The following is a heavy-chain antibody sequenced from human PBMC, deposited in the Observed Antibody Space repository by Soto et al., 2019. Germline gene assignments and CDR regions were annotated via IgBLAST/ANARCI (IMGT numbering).Heavy chain of an antibody. V-gene: IGHV1-3*01. D-gene: IGHD5-12*01. CDR3: ARRIVATETFDY. CDR1: GYTFTNYA. Sequence: ASVKVSCKASGYTFTNYAIHWVRQAPGQRLEWMGWINVGNGNTKYSQKFQGRVTITRDTSASTTYMDLSSLRSEDTAVYYCARRIVATETFDYWGQGTLVTVSS. J-gene: IGHJ4*02. CDR2: INVGNGNT.